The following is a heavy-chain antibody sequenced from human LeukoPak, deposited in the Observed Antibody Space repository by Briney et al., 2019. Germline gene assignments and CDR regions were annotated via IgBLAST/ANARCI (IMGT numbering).Heavy chain of an antibody. CDR2: VSYDGSNK. V-gene: IGHV3-30*04. D-gene: IGHD1-26*01. CDR3: ARDTSFAVGATLDF. Sequence: GGGVRVSCAASGWTFSRYAMHGVGQAAGKGVEGVAVVSYDGSNKYYANSVNGRFTISRDKSKDTLHLQMNSLRAEDTAIYYCARDTSFAVGATLDFWGQGTLVTVSS. J-gene: IGHJ4*02. CDR1: GWTFSRYA.